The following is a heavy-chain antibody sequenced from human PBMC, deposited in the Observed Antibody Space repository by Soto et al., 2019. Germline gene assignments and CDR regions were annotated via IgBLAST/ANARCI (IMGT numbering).Heavy chain of an antibody. CDR2: IYYSGST. J-gene: IGHJ3*02. V-gene: IGHV4-59*01. D-gene: IGHD1-26*01. Sequence: XASLCLTFTVSGGRISRYWWSWIRQPPGKGLEWIGYIYYSGSTNYNPSLKSRVTISVDTSKNQFSLKLSSVTAADTAVYYCASTSTIVGAKTHGAFDIWGRGTMVTVSS. CDR3: ASTSTIVGAKTHGAFDI. CDR1: GGRISRYW.